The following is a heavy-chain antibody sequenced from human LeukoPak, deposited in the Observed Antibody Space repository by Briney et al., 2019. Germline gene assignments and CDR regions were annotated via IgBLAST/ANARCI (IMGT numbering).Heavy chain of an antibody. Sequence: SVKVSCKASGGTFSIYAISWVRQAPGQGLEWTGGIIPIFGTANYAQKFQGRVTITADESTSTAYMEVSSLRSEDTAVYYCARAQSDCSGGSCYSPQPFDPWGQGTLVTVSS. CDR1: GGTFSIYA. CDR3: ARAQSDCSGGSCYSPQPFDP. CDR2: IIPIFGTA. J-gene: IGHJ5*02. V-gene: IGHV1-69*13. D-gene: IGHD2-15*01.